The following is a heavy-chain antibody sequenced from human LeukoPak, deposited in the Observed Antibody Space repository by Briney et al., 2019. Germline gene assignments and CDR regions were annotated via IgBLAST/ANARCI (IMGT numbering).Heavy chain of an antibody. D-gene: IGHD5-12*01. CDR1: GFTISSYS. CDR2: ISSSSSYI. J-gene: IGHJ4*02. CDR3: ASSRVDIVATGGY. V-gene: IGHV3-21*01. Sequence: GGSQRLSCAASGFTISSYSMNWVRQAPGKGLEWVSSISSSSSYIYYADSVKGRFTISRDNAKNSLYLQMNSLRAEDTAVYYCASSRVDIVATGGYWGQGTLVTVSS.